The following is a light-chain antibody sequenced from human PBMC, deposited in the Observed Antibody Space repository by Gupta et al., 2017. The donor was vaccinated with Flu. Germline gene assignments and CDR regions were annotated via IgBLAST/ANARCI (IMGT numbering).Light chain of an antibody. J-gene: IGKJ2*01. CDR3: QKYNRAPYT. V-gene: IGKV1-27*01. CDR2: AAS. Sequence: PSSLSASVGDRVTITCRASQDIRNYVAWYQQKPGEIPKLLIYAASTLEFGVPSRFSGGGFGTDFTLIISSLQPEDVATYYCQKYNRAPYTFGQGTKLEIK. CDR1: QDIRNY.